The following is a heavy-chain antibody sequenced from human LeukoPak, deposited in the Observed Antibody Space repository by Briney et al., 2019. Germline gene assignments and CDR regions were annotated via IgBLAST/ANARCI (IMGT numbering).Heavy chain of an antibody. CDR3: ARDQEGFDY. V-gene: IGHV1-46*01. J-gene: IGHJ4*02. Sequence: PRASAKVSCKASGYTFTNNYLHWGRPAPGQGLEWMGMLYPRDGSTRYAQNFQGRVTVTRDTSTTTVHMELRGLRSEDTAVYYCARDQEGFDYWGQGTVVTVSS. CDR1: GYTFTNNY. CDR2: LYPRDGST.